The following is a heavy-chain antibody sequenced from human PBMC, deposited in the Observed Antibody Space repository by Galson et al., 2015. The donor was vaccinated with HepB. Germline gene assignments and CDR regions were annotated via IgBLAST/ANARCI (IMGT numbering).Heavy chain of an antibody. CDR1: GYTFTSYG. J-gene: IGHJ2*01. V-gene: IGHV1-18*01. CDR3: ARDPIGAVVWYFDL. CDR2: ISAYNGNT. D-gene: IGHD3-10*01. Sequence: SVKVSCKASGYTFTSYGISWVRQAPGQGLEWMGWISAYNGNTNYAQKLQGRVTMTTDTSTSTAYMELRSLRSDDTAVYYCARDPIGAVVWYFDLWGRGTLVTVSS.